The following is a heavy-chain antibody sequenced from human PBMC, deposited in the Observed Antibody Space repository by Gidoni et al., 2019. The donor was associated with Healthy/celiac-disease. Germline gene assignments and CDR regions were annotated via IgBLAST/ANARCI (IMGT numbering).Heavy chain of an antibody. CDR3: AKDTGTPGLFDY. CDR2: ISLNSGSI. CDR1: GFTLDDYA. J-gene: IGHJ4*02. Sequence: EVKLVESGGGLVQLGGCLSGSCEPSGFTLDDYAMPCVLQTPGKGLELVSGISLNSGSIGYADSVKGRFTISRDNAKNSLYLQMNSLRAEDTALYYCAKDTGTPGLFDYWGQGTLVTVSS. V-gene: IGHV3-9*01.